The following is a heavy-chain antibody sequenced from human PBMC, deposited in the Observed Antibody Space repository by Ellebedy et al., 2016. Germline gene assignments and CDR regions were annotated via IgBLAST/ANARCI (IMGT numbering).Heavy chain of an antibody. D-gene: IGHD6-13*01. Sequence: GGSLRLSXAASGFTFSGSAMHWVRQASGKGLEWVGRIRSKANSYATAYAASVKGRFTISRDDSKNTAYLQMNSLKTEDTAVYYCTRLSAAAAQGVWFDPWGQGTLVTVSS. CDR3: TRLSAAAAQGVWFDP. V-gene: IGHV3-73*01. J-gene: IGHJ5*02. CDR2: IRSKANSYAT. CDR1: GFTFSGSA.